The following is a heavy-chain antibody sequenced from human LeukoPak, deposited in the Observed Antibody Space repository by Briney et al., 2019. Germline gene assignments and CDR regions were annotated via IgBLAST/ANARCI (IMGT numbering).Heavy chain of an antibody. D-gene: IGHD2-21*01. CDR3: ARVLIRGDEIDY. V-gene: IGHV5-51*01. Sequence: GESLKISCKASGYSFTTHWIGWVRQMPGKGLEWMGIIYPGDSDTRYSPSFQGHVTISADKSISTAYLQWSSLKASDTAMYYCARVLIRGDEIDYWGQGTLVTVSS. CDR1: GYSFTTHW. CDR2: IYPGDSDT. J-gene: IGHJ4*02.